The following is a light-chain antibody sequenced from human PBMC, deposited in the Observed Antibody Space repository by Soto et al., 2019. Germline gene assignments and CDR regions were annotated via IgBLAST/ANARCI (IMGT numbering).Light chain of an antibody. J-gene: IGKJ5*01. CDR1: QTVSSSF. V-gene: IGKV3-20*01. Sequence: EIVLTQSPGTLSLSPGERATLSCRASQTVSSSFLAWYQKKPGQDPRLFIYGASSRATGIPDRFSGIGSGTDFNLTLGRLETEDCAVYECQQYGTLTITFCPGTRLEIK. CDR2: GAS. CDR3: QQYGTLTIT.